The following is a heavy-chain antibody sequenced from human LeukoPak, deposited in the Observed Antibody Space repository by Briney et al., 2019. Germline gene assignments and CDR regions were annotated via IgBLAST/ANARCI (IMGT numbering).Heavy chain of an antibody. Sequence: GGSLRLSCAASGFTFNNYEMNWVRQAPGKGLEWVSHISSSGGIMFYADSVKGRFTISRDNAKNSLYLQMNSLRAEDTALYYCAKHGYCSGISCFFDFWGQGTLVTVSS. D-gene: IGHD2-2*03. CDR2: ISSSGGIM. V-gene: IGHV3-48*03. J-gene: IGHJ4*02. CDR1: GFTFNNYE. CDR3: AKHGYCSGISCFFDF.